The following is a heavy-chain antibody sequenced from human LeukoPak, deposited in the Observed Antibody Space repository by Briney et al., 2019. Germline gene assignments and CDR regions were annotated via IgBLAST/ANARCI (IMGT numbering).Heavy chain of an antibody. CDR3: ARGHQQLVRWVPFDY. D-gene: IGHD6-13*01. CDR1: GFTFSSYA. CDR2: ISYDGSNK. Sequence: PGRSLRLSCAASGFTFSSYAMHWVRQAPGKGLEWVAVISYDGSNKYYADSVKGRFTISRDNSKNTLYLQMNSLRAEDTAVYYCARGHQQLVRWVPFDYWGQGTLVTVSS. J-gene: IGHJ4*02. V-gene: IGHV3-30*04.